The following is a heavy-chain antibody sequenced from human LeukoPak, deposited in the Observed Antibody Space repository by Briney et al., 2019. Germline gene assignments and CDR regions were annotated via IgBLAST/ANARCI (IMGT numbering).Heavy chain of an antibody. D-gene: IGHD3-22*01. CDR2: IYYSGST. V-gene: IGHV4-39*01. CDR1: GGSISSSSYY. CDR3: ARHGYYDSSGYYPAGYFDY. Sequence: SETLSLTCTVSGGSISSSSYYWGWIRQPPGKGLEWMGSIYYSGSTYYNPSLKSRVTISVDTSKNQFSLRLSSVTAADTAVYYCARHGYYDSSGYYPAGYFDYWGQGTLVTVSS. J-gene: IGHJ4*02.